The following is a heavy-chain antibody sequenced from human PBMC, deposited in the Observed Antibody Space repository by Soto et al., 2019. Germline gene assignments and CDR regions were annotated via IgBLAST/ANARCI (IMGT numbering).Heavy chain of an antibody. V-gene: IGHV1-8*01. Sequence: EASVKVSCKASGYTFTIYDINWVLQATGQGLEWMGWMNPNSGNTGYAQKFQGRVTMTRNTSISTAYMELSSLRSEDTAVYYRARGLNRWFGALCDWGQGTLGTGS. D-gene: IGHD3-10*01. CDR3: ARGLNRWFGALCD. J-gene: IGHJ4*02. CDR2: MNPNSGNT. CDR1: GYTFTIYD.